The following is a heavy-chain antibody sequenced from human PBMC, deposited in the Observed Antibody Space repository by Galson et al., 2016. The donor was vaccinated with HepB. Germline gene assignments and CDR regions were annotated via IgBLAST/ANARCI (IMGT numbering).Heavy chain of an antibody. Sequence: SVKVSCKASGGTFSSYAISWVRQAPGQGLEWMGGIIPISGTADYAQKFQGRVTITADKSTSTAYMDLSSLRSEDTAIYYCARGWVRDMTGPRYYFDYWGQGTLVTVSS. J-gene: IGHJ4*02. V-gene: IGHV1-69*06. D-gene: IGHD2-15*01. CDR3: ARGWVRDMTGPRYYFDY. CDR2: IIPISGTA. CDR1: GGTFSSYA.